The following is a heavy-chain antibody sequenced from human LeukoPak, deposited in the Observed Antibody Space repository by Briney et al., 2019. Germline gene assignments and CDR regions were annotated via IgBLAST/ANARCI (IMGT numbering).Heavy chain of an antibody. J-gene: IGHJ4*02. CDR2: IIPIFGTA. D-gene: IGHD2-8*01. CDR1: GGTFSSYA. CDR3: AGPERYCTNGVCYSYFDY. Sequence: ASVKVSCKASGGTFSSYAISWVRQAPGQGLEWMGGIIPIFGTANYAQKFQGRVTITADEPTSTAYMELSSLRSEDTAVYYCAGPERYCTNGVCYSYFDYWGQGTLVTVSS. V-gene: IGHV1-69*13.